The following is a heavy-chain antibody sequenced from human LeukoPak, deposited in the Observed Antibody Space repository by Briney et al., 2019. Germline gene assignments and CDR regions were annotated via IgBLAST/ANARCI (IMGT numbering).Heavy chain of an antibody. CDR3: ARSYYDSSGGSSVYYMDV. CDR2: IYPGDSDT. Sequence: GESLKISCKGSGYSFTSYWIGWVRQMPGKGLEWMVIIYPGDSDTRYSPSFQGQVTISADKSISTAYLQWSSLKASDTAMYYCARSYYDSSGGSSVYYMDVWGKGTTVTVSS. CDR1: GYSFTSYW. J-gene: IGHJ6*03. D-gene: IGHD3-22*01. V-gene: IGHV5-51*01.